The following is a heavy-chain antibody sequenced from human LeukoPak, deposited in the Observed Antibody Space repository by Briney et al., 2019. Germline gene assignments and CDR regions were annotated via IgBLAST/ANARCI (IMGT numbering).Heavy chain of an antibody. J-gene: IGHJ4*02. CDR1: GFTFSSYS. Sequence: PGGSLRLSCAASGFTFSSYSMNWLRQAPGKGLEWVSSISSSSSYIYYADSVKGRFTISRDNAKNSLYLQMNSLRAEDTAVYYCAGVHLRVSEPDYGGQGTLVTVSS. CDR2: ISSSSSYI. D-gene: IGHD1-14*01. V-gene: IGHV3-21*01. CDR3: AGVHLRVSEPDY.